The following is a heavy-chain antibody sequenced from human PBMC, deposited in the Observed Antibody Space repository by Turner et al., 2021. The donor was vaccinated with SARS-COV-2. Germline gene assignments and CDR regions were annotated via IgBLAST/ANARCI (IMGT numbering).Heavy chain of an antibody. J-gene: IGHJ4*02. CDR1: GSTFTSYY. CDR3: ARGGGGLDY. Sequence: QVQLVQSGAEVKNPGASVKVSCKASGSTFTSYYMHWVRQAPGQGLEWIGITNSSGGSTGYAQKFQGRFTMTRYTSTSTVYMELSSLRSGDTAVYYCARGGGGLDYWGQGTLVTVSS. V-gene: IGHV1-46*01. CDR2: TNSSGGST. D-gene: IGHD2-15*01.